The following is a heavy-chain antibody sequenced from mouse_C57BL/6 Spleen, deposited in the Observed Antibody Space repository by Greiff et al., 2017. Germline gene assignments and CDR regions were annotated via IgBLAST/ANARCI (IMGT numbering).Heavy chain of an antibody. Sequence: EESGPGLVKPSQSLSLTCSVTGYSITSGYYWNWIRQFPGNKLEWMGYISYDGSNNYNPSLKNRISITRDTSKNQFFMKVNSVTTEDTATYYCARDYGSSHPYAMDYWGQGTSVTVSS. CDR2: ISYDGSN. CDR1: GYSITSGYY. CDR3: ARDYGSSHPYAMDY. V-gene: IGHV3-6*01. J-gene: IGHJ4*01. D-gene: IGHD1-1*01.